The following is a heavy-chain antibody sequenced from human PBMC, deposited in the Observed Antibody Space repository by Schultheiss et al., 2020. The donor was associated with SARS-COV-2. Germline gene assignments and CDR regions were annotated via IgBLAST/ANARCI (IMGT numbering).Heavy chain of an antibody. CDR1: AFTFSNAW. D-gene: IGHD3-3*01. CDR2: ISYDGSNK. V-gene: IGHV3-30*03. J-gene: IGHJ4*02. CDR3: ARDKGYDFWSGYQSYYFDY. Sequence: GGSLRLSCAASAFTFSNAWMSWVRQAPGKGLEWVAVISYDGSNKYYADSVKGRFTISRDNSKNTLYLQMNSLRAEDTAVYYCARDKGYDFWSGYQSYYFDYWGQGTLVTVSS.